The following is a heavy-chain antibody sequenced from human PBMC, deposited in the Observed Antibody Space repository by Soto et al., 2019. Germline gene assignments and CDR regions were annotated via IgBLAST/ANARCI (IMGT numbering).Heavy chain of an antibody. CDR2: INHSGFT. CDR1: GGSFTGYY. V-gene: IGHV4-34*01. Sequence: QLQLHQSGAGLLKPSETLSLTCDVSGGSFTGYYWSWIRQPPGKGREWIGEINHSGFTNYNPSLTGRVTIALDTSKSQFSLKLKSLTAADTAFYFCARGHGRLAHWGQGTLVTVSS. J-gene: IGHJ4*02. CDR3: ARGHGRLAH.